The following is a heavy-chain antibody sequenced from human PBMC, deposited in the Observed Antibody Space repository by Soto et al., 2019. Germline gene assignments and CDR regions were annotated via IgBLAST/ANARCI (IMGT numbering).Heavy chain of an antibody. Sequence: SETLSLTCAFSCGSISSSNWWSWVRQPPGKGLEWIGEIYHSGSTNYNPSLKSRVTISVDKSKNQFSLKLSSVTAADTAVYYCATGPHTPGGAGPDYWGQGTLVTVSS. D-gene: IGHD6-19*01. CDR2: IYHSGST. CDR1: CGSISSSNW. V-gene: IGHV4-4*02. J-gene: IGHJ4*02. CDR3: ATGPHTPGGAGPDY.